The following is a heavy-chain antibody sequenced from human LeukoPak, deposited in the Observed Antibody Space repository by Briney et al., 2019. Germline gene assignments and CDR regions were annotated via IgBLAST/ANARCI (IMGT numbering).Heavy chain of an antibody. J-gene: IGHJ6*02. CDR2: ISAYNGNT. CDR3: ARGVDTATYYYYGMDA. D-gene: IGHD5-18*01. Sequence: RASVKVSCKASGYTFTSYGISWVRQAPGQGLEWMGWISAYNGNTNYAQKLQGRVTMTTDTSTSTAYMELRSLRSDDTAVYYCARGVDTATYYYYGMDAWGQGTTVTVSS. CDR1: GYTFTSYG. V-gene: IGHV1-18*01.